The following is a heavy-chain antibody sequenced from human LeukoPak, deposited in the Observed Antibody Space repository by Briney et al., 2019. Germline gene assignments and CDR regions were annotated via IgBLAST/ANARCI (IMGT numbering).Heavy chain of an antibody. Sequence: GGSLRLSCAASGFTFSSYEMNWVRQAPGKGLEWVSYISISGSTIYYADSVKGRFTISRDNAKNSLYLQMNSLRAEDTVVYYCARGSPNRGYFDYWGQGTLVTVSS. CDR1: GFTFSSYE. V-gene: IGHV3-48*03. J-gene: IGHJ4*02. D-gene: IGHD2-8*01. CDR2: ISISGSTI. CDR3: ARGSPNRGYFDY.